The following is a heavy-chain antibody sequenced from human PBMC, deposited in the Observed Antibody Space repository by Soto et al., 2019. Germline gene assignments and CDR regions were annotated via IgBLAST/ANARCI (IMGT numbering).Heavy chain of an antibody. J-gene: IGHJ4*02. V-gene: IGHV4-34*01. Sequence: PSETLSLTCAVYGGSFSGYYWSWIRQPPGKGLEWIGEINHSGSTNYNPSLKSRVTISVDTSKNQFSLKLSSVTAADTAVYYCARVLSQQLVRGGYFDYWGKGTLVTVSS. CDR2: INHSGST. CDR1: GGSFSGYY. CDR3: ARVLSQQLVRGGYFDY. D-gene: IGHD6-13*01.